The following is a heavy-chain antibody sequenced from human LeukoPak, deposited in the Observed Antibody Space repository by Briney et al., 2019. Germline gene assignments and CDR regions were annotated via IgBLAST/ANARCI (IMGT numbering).Heavy chain of an antibody. D-gene: IGHD2-2*01. CDR1: GYTFTVYY. CDR2: INPNSGGT. J-gene: IGHJ5*02. Sequence: ASVKVSCKASGYTFTVYYMDWVRQAPAQGHEWMGWINPNSGGTNYAQKFQGRVTMTRDTSISTAYMELSRLKSDDTAVYYCATPGDCSSTSCSNWFDPWGQGTLVTVSS. CDR3: ATPGDCSSTSCSNWFDP. V-gene: IGHV1-2*02.